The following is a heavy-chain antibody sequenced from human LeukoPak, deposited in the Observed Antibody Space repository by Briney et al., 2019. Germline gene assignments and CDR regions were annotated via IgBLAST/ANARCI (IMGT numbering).Heavy chain of an antibody. CDR3: ARSNPTGAFDI. CDR2: TYYSGST. D-gene: IGHD1-14*01. CDR1: GGSISSGDYY. Sequence: SETLSLTCTVSGGSISSGDYYWSWIRQPPGKGLEWIGYTYYSGSTNYTPSLKSRVTISVDTSKTHFSLKLSSVTAADTAVYYCARSNPTGAFDIWGQGTMVTVSS. V-gene: IGHV4-61*03. J-gene: IGHJ3*02.